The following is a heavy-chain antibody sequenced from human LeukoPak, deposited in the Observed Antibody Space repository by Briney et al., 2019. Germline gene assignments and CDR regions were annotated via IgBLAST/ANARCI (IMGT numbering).Heavy chain of an antibody. Sequence: GASVKVSCKASGYTFTIYGISWVRQAPGQGLEWMGWISAYNGNTNYAQKLQGRVTMTTDTSTSTAYMELRSLRSDDTAVYYCASGEAYYDFWSGYKAFDYWGQGTLVTVSS. CDR1: GYTFTIYG. CDR3: ASGEAYYDFWSGYKAFDY. V-gene: IGHV1-18*01. D-gene: IGHD3-3*01. CDR2: ISAYNGNT. J-gene: IGHJ4*02.